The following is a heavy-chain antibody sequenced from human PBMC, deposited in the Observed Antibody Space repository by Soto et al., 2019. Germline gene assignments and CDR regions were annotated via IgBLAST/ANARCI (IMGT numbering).Heavy chain of an antibody. V-gene: IGHV3-23*01. CDR3: AKSDSGDYARRIGAFDI. CDR1: GFSISNFG. D-gene: IGHD4-17*01. CDR2: ISRSHSDI. J-gene: IGHJ3*02. Sequence: GGSLRLSCSASGFSISNFGMFWVRQAPGRGLEWISFISRSHSDIYYADSVKGRFTISRDNSKNTLYLQMNSLRAEDTAVYYCAKSDSGDYARRIGAFDIWGQGTMVTVSS.